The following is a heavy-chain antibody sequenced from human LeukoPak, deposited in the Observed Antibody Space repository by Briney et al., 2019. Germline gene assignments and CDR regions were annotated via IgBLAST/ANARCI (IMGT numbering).Heavy chain of an antibody. CDR3: AREYCSSTSCSLDGMDV. J-gene: IGHJ6*02. CDR1: GFTFSDYY. CDR2: ISSSGSTI. Sequence: GSLRLSCAASGFTFSDYYMSWIRQAPGKGLEWVSYISSSGSTIYYADSVKGRFTISGDNAKNSLYLQMNSLRAEDTAVYYCAREYCSSTSCSLDGMDVWGQGTTVTVSS. D-gene: IGHD2-2*01. V-gene: IGHV3-11*01.